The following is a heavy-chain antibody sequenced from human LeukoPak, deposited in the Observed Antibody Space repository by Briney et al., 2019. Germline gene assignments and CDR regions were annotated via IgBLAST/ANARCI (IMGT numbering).Heavy chain of an antibody. CDR2: INHSGST. Sequence: PSETLSLTCAVYGGSFSGYYWSWIRQPPGKGREWIGEINHSGSTNYNPSLKSRVTISVDPSKNQFSLKLSSVTAADPAVYYGARRTGKKYCSSTICYGWFDPWGQGNLVSVSS. CDR1: GGSFSGYY. V-gene: IGHV4-34*01. J-gene: IGHJ5*02. CDR3: ARRTGKKYCSSTICYGWFDP. D-gene: IGHD2-2*01.